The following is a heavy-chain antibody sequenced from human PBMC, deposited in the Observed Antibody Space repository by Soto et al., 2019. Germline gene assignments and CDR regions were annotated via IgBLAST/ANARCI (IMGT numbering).Heavy chain of an antibody. J-gene: IGHJ6*02. Sequence: SGPTLVNPTETLTLTCTVSGFSLSNARMGVTWIRQPPGKALEWLAHIFSNDDKSYSTSLKSRLTISKDTSQSQVVLTMTTMDPVDTATYYCARTTRTGPPYPGMDVWGQGTTVTVSS. CDR1: GFSLSNARMG. CDR3: ARTTRTGPPYPGMDV. V-gene: IGHV2-26*01. CDR2: IFSNDDK.